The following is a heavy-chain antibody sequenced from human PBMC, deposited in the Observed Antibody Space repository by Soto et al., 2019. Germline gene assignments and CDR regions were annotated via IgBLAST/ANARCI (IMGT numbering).Heavy chain of an antibody. J-gene: IGHJ3*02. CDR1: GFTFSSYA. Sequence: GGSLRLSCAASGFTFSSYAMSWVRQAPGKGLEWVSAISGSGGSTYYADSVKGRFTISRDNSKNTLYLQMNSLRAEDTAVYYCAKDLDIVLMVYAILAFDIWGQGTMVTVSS. V-gene: IGHV3-23*01. D-gene: IGHD2-8*01. CDR3: AKDLDIVLMVYAILAFDI. CDR2: ISGSGGST.